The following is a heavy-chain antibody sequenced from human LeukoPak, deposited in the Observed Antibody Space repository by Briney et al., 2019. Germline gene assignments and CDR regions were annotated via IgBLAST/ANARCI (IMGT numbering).Heavy chain of an antibody. Sequence: GGSLRLSCAASGFTFSSYAMSWVRQAPGKGLEWISTISGSGGNTYHADSVKGRFTISRDNSKNTLYLQMNSLRAEDTAVYYCAKGRGTTVTAAANYWGQGTLVTVSS. J-gene: IGHJ4*02. CDR2: ISGSGGNT. V-gene: IGHV3-23*01. CDR1: GFTFSSYA. D-gene: IGHD4-17*01. CDR3: AKGRGTTVTAAANY.